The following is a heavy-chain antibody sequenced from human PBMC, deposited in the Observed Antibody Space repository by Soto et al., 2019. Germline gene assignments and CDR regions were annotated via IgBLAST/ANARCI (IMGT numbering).Heavy chain of an antibody. CDR1: GGSISSSSYY. J-gene: IGHJ4*02. CDR3: ASQSGYSYGYYYYFDY. CDR2: IYYSGST. D-gene: IGHD5-18*01. V-gene: IGHV4-39*01. Sequence: PETLSLTCTVSGGSISSSSYYWGWIRQPPGKGLEWIGSIYYSGSTYYNPSLKSRVTISVDTSKNPFSLKLSSVTAADTAVYYCASQSGYSYGYYYYFDYWGQGTLVTVSS.